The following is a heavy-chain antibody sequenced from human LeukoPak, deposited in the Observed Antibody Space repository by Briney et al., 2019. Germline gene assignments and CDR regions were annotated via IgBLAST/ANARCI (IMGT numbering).Heavy chain of an antibody. J-gene: IGHJ4*02. V-gene: IGHV3-23*01. CDR3: ARGAARMVEMGTIISFEY. Sequence: GGSLRLSCAASGFTFSSYVMSWVRQAPGKGLEWVSAISGSGGSTYYAVSVKGRFTISRDKSKNTLSLQMNSLRAEDTAVYYCARGAARMVEMGTIISFEYWGQGTLVTVSS. CDR1: GFTFSSYV. CDR2: ISGSGGST. D-gene: IGHD5-24*01.